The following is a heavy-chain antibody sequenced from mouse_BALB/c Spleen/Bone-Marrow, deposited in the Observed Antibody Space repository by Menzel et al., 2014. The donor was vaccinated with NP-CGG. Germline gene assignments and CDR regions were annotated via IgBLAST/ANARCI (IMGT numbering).Heavy chain of an antibody. CDR1: GFSLTSYG. D-gene: IGHD4-1*01. CDR2: IWAGGRT. Sequence: VKLMESGPGLVAPSQSLSITCTVSGFSLTSYGVHWVRQPPGKGLEWLGVIWAGGRTNYNSALMPRLSISKDNSKSQVFLKMNSLQTDDTAMYYCARATGMYYAMDYWGQGTSVTVSS. J-gene: IGHJ4*01. CDR3: ARATGMYYAMDY. V-gene: IGHV2-9*02.